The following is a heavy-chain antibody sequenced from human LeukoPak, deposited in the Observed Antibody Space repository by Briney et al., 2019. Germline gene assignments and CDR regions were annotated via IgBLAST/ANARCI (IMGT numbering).Heavy chain of an antibody. D-gene: IGHD6-13*01. CDR1: GGSISSYY. Sequence: SKTLSLTCTVSGGSISSYYWSWIRQPPGEGLEWIGYIYYNGNTDYNPSLKSRVTMSVDKSKNQFSLNLSSVTAADTAVYYCARGIADPYSFDSWGQGTPVTVSS. CDR3: ARGIADPYSFDS. J-gene: IGHJ4*02. CDR2: IYYNGNT. V-gene: IGHV4-59*12.